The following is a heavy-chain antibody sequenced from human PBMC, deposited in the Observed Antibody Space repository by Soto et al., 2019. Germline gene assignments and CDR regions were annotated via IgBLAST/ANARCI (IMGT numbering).Heavy chain of an antibody. CDR2: ISGGASDK. V-gene: IGHV3-7*01. CDR3: VREDSHRFDH. J-gene: IGHJ4*02. CDR1: GFMFSAYW. Sequence: EVQLVESGGGLVQPGGSLRLSCEAAGFMFSAYWMSWVRQDPRKGLEWVATISGGASDKFYVDSVKGRFTISRDDAKNSLYLQMNTPRDEDPAVYYCVREDSHRFDHWCQGTLVTVSS.